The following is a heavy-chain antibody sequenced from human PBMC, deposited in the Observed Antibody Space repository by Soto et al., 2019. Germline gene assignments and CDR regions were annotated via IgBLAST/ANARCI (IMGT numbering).Heavy chain of an antibody. CDR2: IVVGSGNT. CDR1: GFTFTSSA. V-gene: IGHV1-58*02. Sequence: QMQLVQSGPEVKKPGTSVKVSCKASGFTFTSSAMQWVRQARGQRLEWIGWIVVGSGNTNYAQKFQERVTITRDISTSTAYMELSSLRSEDTAVYYCAADPYCSGGSCYSSWYFDLWGRGTLVTVSS. CDR3: AADPYCSGGSCYSSWYFDL. J-gene: IGHJ2*01. D-gene: IGHD2-15*01.